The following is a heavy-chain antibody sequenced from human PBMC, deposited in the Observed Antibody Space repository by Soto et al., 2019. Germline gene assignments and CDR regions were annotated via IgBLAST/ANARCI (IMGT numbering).Heavy chain of an antibody. Sequence: GESLKISCNTPGFTFNRYWMYWIRQGPGKGLVWVSRINDDGSDTSYADSVKGRFTISRDNAKDTLYLQMNSLRAEDTAVYYCVRGSGRHVWGQGTLVTVSS. J-gene: IGHJ1*01. V-gene: IGHV3-74*01. D-gene: IGHD6-19*01. CDR2: INDDGSDT. CDR1: GFTFNRYW. CDR3: VRGSGRHV.